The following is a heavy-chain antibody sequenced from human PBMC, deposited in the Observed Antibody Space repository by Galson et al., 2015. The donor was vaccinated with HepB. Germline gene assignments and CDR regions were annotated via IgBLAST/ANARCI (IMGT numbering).Heavy chain of an antibody. Sequence: SLRLSCAASGFTFSSYGMHWVRQAPGKGLEWVAVISYDGSNKYYADSVKGRFTISRDNSKNTLYLQMNSLRAEDTAVYYCAKVGAHSYGYVGAFDIWGQGTMVTVSS. J-gene: IGHJ3*02. D-gene: IGHD5-18*01. V-gene: IGHV3-30*18. CDR2: ISYDGSNK. CDR3: AKVGAHSYGYVGAFDI. CDR1: GFTFSSYG.